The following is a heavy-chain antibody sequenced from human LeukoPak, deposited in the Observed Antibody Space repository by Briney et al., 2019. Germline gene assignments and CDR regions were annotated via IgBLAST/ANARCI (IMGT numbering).Heavy chain of an antibody. D-gene: IGHD1-26*01. J-gene: IGHJ6*02. V-gene: IGHV3-21*01. CDR3: ARDGGSYYSYGMDV. CDR1: GFTVSSNY. Sequence: GGSLRLSCAASGFTVSSNYMSWVRQAPGKGLEWVSSISSSSSYIYYADSVKGRFTISRDNAKNSLYLQMNSLRAEDTAVYYCARDGGSYYSYGMDVWGQGTTVTVSS. CDR2: ISSSSSYI.